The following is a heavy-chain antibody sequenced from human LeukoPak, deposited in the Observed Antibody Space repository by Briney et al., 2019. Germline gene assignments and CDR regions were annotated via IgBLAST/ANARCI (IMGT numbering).Heavy chain of an antibody. CDR1: GFTFSSYA. V-gene: IGHV3-23*01. CDR3: AKDGPEGKRVFDI. CDR2: ISGSGGST. Sequence: GGSLRLSCAASGFTFSSYAISWVRQAPGKGLEWVSAISGSGGSTYYADSVKGRFTISRDNSKNTLYLQMNSLRDEDTAVYYCAKDGPEGKRVFDIWGQGTMVTVSS. D-gene: IGHD3/OR15-3a*01. J-gene: IGHJ3*02.